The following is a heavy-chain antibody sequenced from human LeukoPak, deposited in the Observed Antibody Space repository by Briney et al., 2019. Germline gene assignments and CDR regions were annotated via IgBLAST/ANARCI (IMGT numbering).Heavy chain of an antibody. Sequence: SGPTLVNPTQTLTLTCTFSGFSLTTSEMCVSWIRQPPGKALEWLARIDWEGDKYYSTSLKTRLTISKDTSKNQVVLTMTNTDPADTATYYCARIRRLDNYYYGMDVWGQGTTVTVSS. CDR1: GFSLTTSEMC. CDR2: IDWEGDK. D-gene: IGHD3-22*01. J-gene: IGHJ6*02. CDR3: ARIRRLDNYYYGMDV. V-gene: IGHV2-70*11.